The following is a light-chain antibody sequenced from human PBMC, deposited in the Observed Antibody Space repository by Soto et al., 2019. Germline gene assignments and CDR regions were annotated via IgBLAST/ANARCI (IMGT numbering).Light chain of an antibody. CDR1: QSVRSTY. V-gene: IGKV3-20*01. CDR3: QQYDSSRT. CDR2: GAS. Sequence: EVVLTQSPGTLSLSPGERATLSCRASQSVRSTYLAWYQQKPGQAPRLLIYGASRRATGIPDRFSGSGSGTDFTLTISRLDPEDFAVYYCQQYDSSRTFGQGTKVEMK. J-gene: IGKJ1*01.